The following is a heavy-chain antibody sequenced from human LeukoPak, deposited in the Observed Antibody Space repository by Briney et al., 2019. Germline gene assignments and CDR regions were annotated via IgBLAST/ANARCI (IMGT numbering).Heavy chain of an antibody. CDR3: ARESGDYVKFDY. CDR1: GDSVSSNSAA. CDR2: TYYRSRWYN. D-gene: IGHD3-16*01. V-gene: IGHV6-1*01. Sequence: SQTLSLTCAISGDSVSSNSAAWNWIRQSPSRGLEWLGRTYYRSRWYNEYATSVESRITIDPDTSKNQFSLQLNFVTPEDTAVYYCARESGDYVKFDYWGQGTLVTVSS. J-gene: IGHJ4*02.